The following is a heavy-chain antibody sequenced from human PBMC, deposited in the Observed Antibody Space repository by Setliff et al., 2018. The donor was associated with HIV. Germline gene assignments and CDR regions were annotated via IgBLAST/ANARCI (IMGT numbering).Heavy chain of an antibody. CDR2: INHSGDT. V-gene: IGHV4-34*01. J-gene: IGHJ5*02. CDR3: VRQHGDYAFDP. Sequence: SETLSLTCAVYGESFSGYYWSWIRQPPGKGLEWIGEINHSGDTTYNPSLKSRVNMFIDTSKKQFSLKVASVTAADTAVYYCVRQHGDYAFDPWGQGTLVTVSS. D-gene: IGHD4-17*01. CDR1: GESFSGYY.